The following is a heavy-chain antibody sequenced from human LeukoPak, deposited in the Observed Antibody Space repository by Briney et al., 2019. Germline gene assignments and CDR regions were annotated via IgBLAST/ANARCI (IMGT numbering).Heavy chain of an antibody. Sequence: PGGSLRLSCAASGFTFSSYWMSWVRQAPGKGLEWVSYISSSGSTIYYADSVKGRFTISRDNAKNSLYLQMNSLRAEDTAVYYCARAHPRSGRGTGNAFDIWGQGTMVTVSS. J-gene: IGHJ3*02. D-gene: IGHD3-10*01. CDR1: GFTFSSYW. V-gene: IGHV3-48*04. CDR2: ISSSGSTI. CDR3: ARAHPRSGRGTGNAFDI.